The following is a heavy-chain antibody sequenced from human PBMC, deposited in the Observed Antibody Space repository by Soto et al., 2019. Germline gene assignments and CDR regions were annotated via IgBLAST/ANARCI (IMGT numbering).Heavy chain of an antibody. CDR3: ARAGAWLQRYFYPYNGMDV. D-gene: IGHD5-12*01. CDR2: INPNTGGT. J-gene: IGHJ6*01. Sequence: VASVKVSCKASGYTFSGYYLYWVRQAPGQGLEWMGWINPNTGGTNYGQKFQGRVTMTRDTSISTAYMELSRLRSDDTAVYHCARAGAWLQRYFYPYNGMDVWGQGTTFTIAS. V-gene: IGHV1-2*02. CDR1: GYTFSGYY.